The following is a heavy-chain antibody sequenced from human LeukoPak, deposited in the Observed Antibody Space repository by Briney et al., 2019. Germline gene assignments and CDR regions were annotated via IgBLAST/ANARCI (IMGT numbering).Heavy chain of an antibody. CDR2: INAGNGNT. CDR3: ARVGGSYYYFDY. D-gene: IGHD1-26*01. CDR1: GYTFTSYA. J-gene: IGHJ4*02. Sequence: GAPVKVSCKASGYTFTSYAMHWVRQAPGQRLEWMGWINAGNGNTKYSQKFQGRVTITRDTSASTAYMELSSLRSEDTAVYYCARVGGSYYYFDYWGQGTLVTVSS. V-gene: IGHV1-3*01.